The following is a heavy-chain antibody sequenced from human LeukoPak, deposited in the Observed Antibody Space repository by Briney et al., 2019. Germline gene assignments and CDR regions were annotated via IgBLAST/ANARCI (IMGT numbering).Heavy chain of an antibody. J-gene: IGHJ3*02. Sequence: ASVKVSCKASGYTFTGYYMHWVRQAPGQGLEWMGWINPNSGGTNYAQKFQGRVTMTRDTSISTAYMELSRLRSDDTAVYYCASLSYYYDSSGCRPHAFDIWGQGTMVTVSS. V-gene: IGHV1-2*02. CDR3: ASLSYYYDSSGCRPHAFDI. D-gene: IGHD3-22*01. CDR1: GYTFTGYY. CDR2: INPNSGGT.